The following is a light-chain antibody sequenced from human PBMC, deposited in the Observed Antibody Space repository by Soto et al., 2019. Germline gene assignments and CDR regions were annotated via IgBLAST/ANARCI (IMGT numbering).Light chain of an antibody. CDR2: GAF. CDR1: QSVTTN. Sequence: ETVLTQSPATLSVSPGERATFSCKASQSVTTNLAWYQQKPGQVPRLLIYGAFTRATGIPARFSGSGSGTEFTLSISSLQSQDFAIYHCQQYHSWPHTFGQGTKLAIK. V-gene: IGKV3-15*01. J-gene: IGKJ2*01. CDR3: QQYHSWPHT.